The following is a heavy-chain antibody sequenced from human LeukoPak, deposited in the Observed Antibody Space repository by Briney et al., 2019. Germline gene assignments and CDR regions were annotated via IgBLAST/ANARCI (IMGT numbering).Heavy chain of an antibody. CDR2: INPNSGGT. CDR1: GYTFTDYY. Sequence: ASVKVSCKASGYTFTDYYMHWVRQAPGQGLEWMGWINPNSGGTSSAKKFQGRVTMTRDTSIRTAYMELSRLRSDDTAVYYCAREGGYDILTGYQDYWGQGTLVTVSS. J-gene: IGHJ4*02. CDR3: AREGGYDILTGYQDY. D-gene: IGHD3-9*01. V-gene: IGHV1-2*02.